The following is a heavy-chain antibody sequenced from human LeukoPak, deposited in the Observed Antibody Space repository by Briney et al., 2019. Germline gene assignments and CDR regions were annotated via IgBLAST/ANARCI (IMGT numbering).Heavy chain of an antibody. D-gene: IGHD3-10*01. V-gene: IGHV3-21*04. Sequence: GGSLRLSCAASGFTFSSYSMNWVRQAPGKGLDWVSSISSSSSYIYYADSVKDRFTISRDNAKNSLYLQMNSLRAEDTAVYYCARVDMVRGVIIPNYYFDYWGQGTLVTVSS. CDR2: ISSSSSYI. J-gene: IGHJ4*02. CDR1: GFTFSSYS. CDR3: ARVDMVRGVIIPNYYFDY.